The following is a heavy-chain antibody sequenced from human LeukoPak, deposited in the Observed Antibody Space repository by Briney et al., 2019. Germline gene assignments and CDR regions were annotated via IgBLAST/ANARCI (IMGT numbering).Heavy chain of an antibody. Sequence: GGSLRLSCVAPGFTFNNYAMTWGRQAAGKGLEWVSAISGSGYSTYYADSVKGRFTISRDNSKNTLYLQMNSLRAEDTALYFCAQWSRYFDYWGQGTLVTVSS. D-gene: IGHD1-26*01. CDR1: GFTFNNYA. J-gene: IGHJ4*02. CDR2: ISGSGYST. V-gene: IGHV3-23*01. CDR3: AQWSRYFDY.